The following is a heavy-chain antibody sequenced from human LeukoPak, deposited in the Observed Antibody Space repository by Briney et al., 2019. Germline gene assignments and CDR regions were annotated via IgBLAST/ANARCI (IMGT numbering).Heavy chain of an antibody. D-gene: IGHD4-11*01. Sequence: ASVKVSCKASGYTFTTYYMHWVRQAPGQGLEWMGIINPSGGKTGYAQKFQGRVTMTRDTSTSTVYMELGSLRSEDTAVYYCARRATVTSTLDYWGQGTLVTVSS. CDR1: GYTFTTYY. CDR2: INPSGGKT. J-gene: IGHJ4*02. CDR3: ARRATVTSTLDY. V-gene: IGHV1-46*01.